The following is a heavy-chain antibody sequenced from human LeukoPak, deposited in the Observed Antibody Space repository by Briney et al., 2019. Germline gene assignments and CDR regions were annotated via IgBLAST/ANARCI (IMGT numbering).Heavy chain of an antibody. J-gene: IGHJ4*02. CDR3: ARGPRRHIVVVTARGYYFDY. CDR1: GGSFSGYY. Sequence: SETLSLTCAVYGGSFSGYYWSWVRQPPGKGLEWIGETNHSGSTNYNPSPKSRVTISVDTSKNQFSLKLSSVTAADTAVYYCARGPRRHIVVVTARGYYFDYWGQGTLVTVSS. D-gene: IGHD2-21*02. CDR2: TNHSGST. V-gene: IGHV4-34*01.